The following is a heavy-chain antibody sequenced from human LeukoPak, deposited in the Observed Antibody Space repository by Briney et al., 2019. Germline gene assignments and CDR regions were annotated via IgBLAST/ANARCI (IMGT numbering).Heavy chain of an antibody. CDR1: GYTFTSYG. J-gene: IGHJ4*02. Sequence: ASVKVSCKASGYTFTSYGIRWVRQAPGQGLEWMGWISAYNGNTNYAQKLQGRVTMTTDTSTNTAYMELRSLRFDDTAVYYRARGANIVATIGWGTFDYWGQGTLVTVSS. V-gene: IGHV1-18*01. CDR3: ARGANIVATIGWGTFDY. D-gene: IGHD5-12*01. CDR2: ISAYNGNT.